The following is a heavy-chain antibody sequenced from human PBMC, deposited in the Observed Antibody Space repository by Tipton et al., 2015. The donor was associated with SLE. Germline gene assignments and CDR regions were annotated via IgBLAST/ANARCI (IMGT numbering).Heavy chain of an antibody. CDR1: GFTFSDYY. CDR3: ASGGGLDYYYYFGMDV. CDR2: ISSSGSTI. J-gene: IGHJ6*02. Sequence: SLRLSCAASGFTFSDYYMSWIRQAPGKGLEWVSDISSSGSTIYYADSVKGRFTISRDNAKNSPYLQMNSLRAEDTAVYYCASGGGLDYYYYFGMDVWGQGTTVTVSS. V-gene: IGHV3-11*01. D-gene: IGHD2-15*01.